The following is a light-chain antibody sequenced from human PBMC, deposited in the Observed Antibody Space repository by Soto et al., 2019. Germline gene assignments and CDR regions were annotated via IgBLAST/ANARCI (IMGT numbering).Light chain of an antibody. CDR3: QQYENLPT. J-gene: IGKJ5*01. Sequence: AIRMTQSPSSFSASTGARVPITCRASQGISSYLAWYQQQPGKAPQLLIYAASTLQSGVPSRFSGSGSGTDFTLTISCLQSEDFATYYCQQYENLPTFGQGTRLEIK. CDR2: AAS. V-gene: IGKV1-8*01. CDR1: QGISSY.